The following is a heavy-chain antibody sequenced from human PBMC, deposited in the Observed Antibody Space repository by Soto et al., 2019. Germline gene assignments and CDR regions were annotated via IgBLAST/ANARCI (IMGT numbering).Heavy chain of an antibody. J-gene: IGHJ6*04. CDR3: ARLMGGYYSNGMDV. D-gene: IGHD2-8*01. Sequence: PGESLKISCKGSGYSFTSYLICWVRQMPVKGLEWMGIVYPGDSDTRYSPSFQGQVTMSADKSISTAYLQWSSLKASDTAIYYCARLMGGYYSNGMDVCGKGTTVSVCS. CDR1: GYSFTSYL. CDR2: VYPGDSDT. V-gene: IGHV5-51*01.